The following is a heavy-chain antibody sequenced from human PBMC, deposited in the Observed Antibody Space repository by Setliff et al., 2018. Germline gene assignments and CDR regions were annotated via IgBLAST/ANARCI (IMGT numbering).Heavy chain of an antibody. J-gene: IGHJ5*02. D-gene: IGHD3-10*01. V-gene: IGHV4-61*02. CDR1: GGSISSGDHY. CDR3: ARSGDYGSGRLSP. Sequence: SETLSLTCTVSGGSISSGDHYWSWIRQPAGKGLEWIGRTHASGSTNYNPSLKSRVTISLDTSNNQFSLKLSSVTAAETAMYYCARSGDYGSGRLSPWGQGTLVTVSS. CDR2: THASGST.